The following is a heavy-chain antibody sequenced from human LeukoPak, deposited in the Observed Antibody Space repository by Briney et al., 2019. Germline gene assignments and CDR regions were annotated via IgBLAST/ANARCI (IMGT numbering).Heavy chain of an antibody. CDR2: TRLDGSKK. CDR1: GFTFSNYA. D-gene: IGHD3-16*01. V-gene: IGHV3-30*02. Sequence: PGGSLRLSCAASGFTFSNYAMHWVRQAPGKGLEWAAFTRLDGSKKYHADSVKGRFTISRDNTKNTLYLQMNSLRPEDTAMYYCAILGTEILLAGLGYWGQGTLVTVSS. J-gene: IGHJ4*02. CDR3: AILGTEILLAGLGY.